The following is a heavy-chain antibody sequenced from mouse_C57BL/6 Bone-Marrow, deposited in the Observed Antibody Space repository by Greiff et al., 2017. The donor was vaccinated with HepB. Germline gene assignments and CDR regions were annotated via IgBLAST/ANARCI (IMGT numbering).Heavy chain of an antibody. CDR2: IYPGDGDT. V-gene: IGHV1-82*01. CDR3: VRYLGY. D-gene: IGHD3-1*01. CDR1: GYAFSRSW. J-gene: IGHJ2*01. Sequence: VKLLASGPELVKPGASVKISCKASGYAFSRSWMNWVKQRPGQGLEWIGRIYPGDGDTNYNGKFKGKATLDADKSFSRAYIELSSLTSEDSAVYFCVRYLGYWGQGTTHTVSS.